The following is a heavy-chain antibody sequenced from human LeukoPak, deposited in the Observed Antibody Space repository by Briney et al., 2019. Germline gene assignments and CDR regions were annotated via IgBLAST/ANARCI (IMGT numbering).Heavy chain of an antibody. Sequence: GGSLRLSCAASGFTFSSYWMNWARQAPGKGLEWVASINHNGNVNYYVDSVKGRFTISRDNAKNSLYLQINSLRAEDTAVYYCARSSYSSSSSVWGQGTMVPVSS. CDR1: GFTFSSYW. J-gene: IGHJ3*01. V-gene: IGHV3-7*03. CDR3: ARSSYSSSSSV. D-gene: IGHD6-6*01. CDR2: INHNGNVN.